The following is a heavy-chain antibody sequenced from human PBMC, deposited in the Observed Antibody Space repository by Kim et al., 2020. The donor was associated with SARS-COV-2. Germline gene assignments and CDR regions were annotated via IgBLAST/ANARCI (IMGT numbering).Heavy chain of an antibody. J-gene: IGHJ4*02. CDR3: TTEPHSYYYDSSGYYYAHVFDY. CDR2: IKSKTDGGTT. CDR1: GFTFSNAW. V-gene: IGHV3-15*01. Sequence: GGSLRLSCAASGFTFSNAWMSWVRQAPGKGLEWVGRIKSKTDGGTTDYAAPVKGRFTISRDDSKNTLYLQMNSLKTEDTAMYYCTTEPHSYYYDSSGYYYAHVFDYWGQGTLVTVSS. D-gene: IGHD3-22*01.